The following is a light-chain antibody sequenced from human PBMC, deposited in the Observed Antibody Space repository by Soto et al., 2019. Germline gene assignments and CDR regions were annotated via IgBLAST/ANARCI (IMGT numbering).Light chain of an antibody. CDR3: QQRSAGVT. CDR2: DAS. J-gene: IGKJ3*01. V-gene: IGKV3-11*01. Sequence: EIVLTQSPATLSLSPGERATLSCRASQSVSSYLAWYQQKPGQAPRLLIYDASNRATGIPARFSGSGSGTDFTLTISSLEPEDFAVYYCQQRSAGVTFVPGTKVDIK. CDR1: QSVSSY.